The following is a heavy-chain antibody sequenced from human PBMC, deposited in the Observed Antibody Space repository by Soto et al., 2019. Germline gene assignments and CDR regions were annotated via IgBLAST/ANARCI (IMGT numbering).Heavy chain of an antibody. V-gene: IGHV3-21*01. Sequence: EVQLVESGGGLVKPGGSLRLSCAASGFTFSSYSMNWVRQAPGKGLEWVSSISSSSSYIYYADSVKGRLTISRNNAKNYLYLQMNSLRAEDTAVYYCARDEEGYCSITSCYYYYYYYIDDWGKGPTVTVSS. CDR2: ISSSSSYI. CDR1: GFTFSSYS. CDR3: ARDEEGYCSITSCYYYYYYYIDD. J-gene: IGHJ6*03. D-gene: IGHD2-2*01.